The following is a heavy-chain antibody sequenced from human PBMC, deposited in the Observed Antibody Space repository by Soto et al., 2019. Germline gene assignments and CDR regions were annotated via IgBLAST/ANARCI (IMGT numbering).Heavy chain of an antibody. D-gene: IGHD6-19*01. J-gene: IGHJ4*02. CDR2: FSATSENT. CDR1: GFFFSSYT. Sequence: EVQLLESGGGLVQPGGSLRLSCVGSGFFFSSYTMTWVRQAPGKGLEWVSSFSATSENTYYADSVRGRFTISRDNSKNQHFLQMNSLTAGDTAMYYCAKARDQQWVRLPCDYVGQGILVIVSS. V-gene: IGHV3-23*01. CDR3: AKARDQQWVRLPCDY.